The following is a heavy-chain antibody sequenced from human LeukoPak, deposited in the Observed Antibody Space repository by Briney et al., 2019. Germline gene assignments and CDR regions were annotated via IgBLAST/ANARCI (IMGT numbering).Heavy chain of an antibody. CDR1: GGSFSGYY. CDR2: INHSGST. V-gene: IGHV4-34*01. J-gene: IGHJ4*02. D-gene: IGHD5-12*01. CDR3: ARGLSGVVY. Sequence: SETLSLTCAVYGGSFSGYYWSWIRQPPGKGLEWIGEINHSGSTNYNPSLKSRVTISVDTSKKQFSLKLSSVTAADTAVYYCARGLSGVVYWGQGTLVTVSS.